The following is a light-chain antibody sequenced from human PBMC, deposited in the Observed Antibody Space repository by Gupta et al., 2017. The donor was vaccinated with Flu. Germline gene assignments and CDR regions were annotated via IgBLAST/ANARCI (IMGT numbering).Light chain of an antibody. V-gene: IGKV2-28*01. CDR2: LGS. J-gene: IGKJ2*03. CDR3: MQAREPPYS. Sequence: GEPASISCRSSQSLLHSNGYNYFDWYLQKPGQSPQLLIYLGSNRASGVPDRFSGSGSGTDFTLKISRVEAEDVGVYYCMQAREPPYSFGQGTKLEIK. CDR1: QSLLHSNGYNY.